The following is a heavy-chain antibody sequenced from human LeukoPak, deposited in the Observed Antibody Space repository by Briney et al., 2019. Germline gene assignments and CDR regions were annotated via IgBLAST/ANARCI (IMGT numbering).Heavy chain of an antibody. V-gene: IGHV3-7*01. Sequence: GGFLRLSCAASGFTFSSYWMNWARQAPGKGLEWVASINHNGNVNYYVDSVKGRFTISRDNAKNSLYLQMNSLRDVDTATYYCARDWSWAFDYWGQGTLVTVSS. J-gene: IGHJ4*02. CDR3: ARDWSWAFDY. CDR1: GFTFSSYW. D-gene: IGHD1-26*01. CDR2: INHNGNVN.